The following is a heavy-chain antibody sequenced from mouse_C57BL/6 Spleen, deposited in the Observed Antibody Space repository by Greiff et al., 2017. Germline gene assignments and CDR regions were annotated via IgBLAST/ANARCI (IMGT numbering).Heavy chain of an antibody. D-gene: IGHD1-1*01. J-gene: IGHJ4*01. Sequence: EVQRVESGGGLVKPGGSLKLSCAASGFTFSDYGMHWVRQAPEKGLEWVAYISSGSSTIYYADTVKGRFTISRDNAKSTLFLQMTSLRSEDTAMYYCARGPYYGSSSLYAMDYWSQGTSVTVSS. CDR3: ARGPYYGSSSLYAMDY. CDR1: GFTFSDYG. CDR2: ISSGSSTI. V-gene: IGHV5-17*01.